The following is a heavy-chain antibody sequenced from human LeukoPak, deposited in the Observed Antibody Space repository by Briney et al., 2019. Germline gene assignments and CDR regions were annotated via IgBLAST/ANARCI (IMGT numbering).Heavy chain of an antibody. CDR1: GYTFTGYY. Sequence: ASVKVSCKASGYTFTGYYLHWVRQAPGQRREWVGWINPNSGDTNYAQKFQGRVTMTRDTSITTVYMEVSRLRSDDTAVYYCSREDYWGQGTLVTVSS. CDR3: SREDY. CDR2: INPNSGDT. J-gene: IGHJ4*02. V-gene: IGHV1-2*02.